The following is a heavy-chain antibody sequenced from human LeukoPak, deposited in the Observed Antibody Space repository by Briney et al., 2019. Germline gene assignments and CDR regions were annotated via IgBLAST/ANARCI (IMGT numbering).Heavy chain of an antibody. CDR2: INPNSGGT. Sequence: GASVKVSCKASGYTFSAYHMHWVRQAPGQGLEWMGWINPNSGGTKYANKFQGWVTMTTDTSISTVYMELRRLKSDDTAVYYCARGEEQNYYYYYGMDVWGQGTSVTVSS. V-gene: IGHV1-2*04. J-gene: IGHJ6*02. CDR1: GYTFSAYH. CDR3: ARGEEQNYYYYYGMDV. D-gene: IGHD1/OR15-1a*01.